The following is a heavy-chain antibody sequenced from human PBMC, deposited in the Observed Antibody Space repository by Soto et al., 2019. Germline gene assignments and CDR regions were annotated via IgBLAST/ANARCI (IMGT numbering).Heavy chain of an antibody. J-gene: IGHJ6*02. D-gene: IGHD6-19*01. CDR1: GGSFSGYY. V-gene: IGHV4-34*01. CDR3: ARDSSDSGMDV. Sequence: SETLSLTCAVYGGSFSGYYWSWIRQPPGKGLEWIGEINHSGSTNYNPSLKSRVTISVDTSKNQFSLKLSSVTAADTAVYYCARDSSDSGMDVWGQGTTVTVS. CDR2: INHSGST.